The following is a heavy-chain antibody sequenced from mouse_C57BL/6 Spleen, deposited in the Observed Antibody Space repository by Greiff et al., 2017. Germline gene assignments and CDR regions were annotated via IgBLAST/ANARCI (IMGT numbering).Heavy chain of an antibody. V-gene: IGHV1-74*01. CDR2: IHPSDSDT. J-gene: IGHJ3*01. Sequence: VQLQQPGAELVKPGASVKVSCKASGYTFTSYWMHWVKQRPGQGLEWIGRIHPSDSDTNYNQQFKGKATLTVDKSSSTGYMQLSSRASEGSAVYYCGRDLMYDGYFWGQGTLVTVSA. CDR1: GYTFTSYW. CDR3: GRDLMYDGYF. D-gene: IGHD2-3*01.